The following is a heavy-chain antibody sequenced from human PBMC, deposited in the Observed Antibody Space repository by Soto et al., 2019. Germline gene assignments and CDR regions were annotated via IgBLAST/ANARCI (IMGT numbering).Heavy chain of an antibody. CDR3: ARMLAYCGVDCFSGDFQQ. D-gene: IGHD2-21*02. Sequence: QVQLQESGPGLVKPSQTLSLTCTVSGDSISSADYCWNWIRQHPGKGLEWIGFLCYSGTTYYNPSRKSRVTISKDTSTNQFSLKLSSVTAADTAVYHCARMLAYCGVDCFSGDFQQWGQGTLVTVSS. CDR1: GDSISSADYC. J-gene: IGHJ1*01. V-gene: IGHV4-31*03. CDR2: LCYSGTT.